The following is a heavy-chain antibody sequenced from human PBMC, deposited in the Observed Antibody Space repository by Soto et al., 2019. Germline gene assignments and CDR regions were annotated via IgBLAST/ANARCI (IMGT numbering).Heavy chain of an antibody. CDR2: IIPIFGMT. Sequence: QVQLVQSGAEVKKPGSSVKVSCKTSGDSFSRSAVTWVRQAPGQGLEWMGGIIPIFGMTNYAQKFQVRVTIIADESTSTAYMEVSSLRSDDTAMYYCARSQISASGDYFWFDPWGQGTLVTVSS. D-gene: IGHD2-21*02. CDR1: GDSFSRSA. CDR3: ARSQISASGDYFWFDP. J-gene: IGHJ5*02. V-gene: IGHV1-69*12.